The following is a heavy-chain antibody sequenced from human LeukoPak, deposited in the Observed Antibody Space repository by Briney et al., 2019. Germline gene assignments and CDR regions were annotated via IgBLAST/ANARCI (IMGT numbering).Heavy chain of an antibody. J-gene: IGHJ4*02. Sequence: GGSLRLSCAASGFTVSSNYMSWVRQAPGKGLEWVSVIYSDGRTYYADSVKGRFTISRDNSKNTLYLQMNSLRAEDTAVHYCARAPGGTQASSGYFDYWGQGTLVTVSS. D-gene: IGHD3-22*01. CDR3: ARAPGGTQASSGYFDY. V-gene: IGHV3-53*01. CDR1: GFTVSSNY. CDR2: IYSDGRT.